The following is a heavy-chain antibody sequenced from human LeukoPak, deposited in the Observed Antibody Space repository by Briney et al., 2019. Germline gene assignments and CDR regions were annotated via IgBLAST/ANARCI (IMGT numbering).Heavy chain of an antibody. J-gene: IGHJ6*03. D-gene: IGHD6-19*01. V-gene: IGHV3-74*01. CDR1: GFTFSNYW. CDR2: INSDGINT. CDR3: ARLGQWLYYYYYYYMDV. Sequence: PGGSLRLSCAASGFTFSNYWMHWVRQAPGKGLVWVSRINSDGINTSYADSVKGRFTISRDNAKNSLYLQMNSLRAEDTAVYYCARLGQWLYYYYYYYMDVWGKGTTVTVSS.